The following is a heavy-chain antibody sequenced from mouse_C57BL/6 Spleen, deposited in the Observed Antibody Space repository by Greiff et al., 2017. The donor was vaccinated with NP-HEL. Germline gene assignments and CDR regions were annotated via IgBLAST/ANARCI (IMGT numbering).Heavy chain of an antibody. CDR3: SREDYYGSSGPY. CDR1: GYTFTDYY. D-gene: IGHD1-1*01. CDR2: INPNNGGT. V-gene: IGHV1-26*01. J-gene: IGHJ3*01. Sequence: EVQLPQSGPELVKPGASVQISCKASGYTFTDYYMNWVKQSHGKSLEWIGDINPNNGGTSYNQKFKGKATLTVDKSSSTAYMELRSLTSEDSAVYYCSREDYYGSSGPYWGQGTLVTVSA.